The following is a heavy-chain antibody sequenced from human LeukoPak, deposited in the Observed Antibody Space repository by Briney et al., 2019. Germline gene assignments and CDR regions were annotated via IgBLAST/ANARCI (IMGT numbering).Heavy chain of an antibody. CDR3: VRSQYSSSS. CDR1: GFTFSSYN. J-gene: IGHJ5*02. Sequence: GGSLRLSCAASGFTFSSYNMNWVRQAPGKGLEWVSYISSSSSTIYYADSVKGRFTISRDNAKNSLYLQMNSLRVEDTAVYYCVRSQYSSSSWGQGTLVTVSS. CDR2: ISSSSSTI. D-gene: IGHD6-13*01. V-gene: IGHV3-48*01.